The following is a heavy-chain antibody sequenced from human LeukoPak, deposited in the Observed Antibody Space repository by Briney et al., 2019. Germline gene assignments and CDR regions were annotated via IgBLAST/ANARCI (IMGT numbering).Heavy chain of an antibody. CDR2: ISSSGGRT. J-gene: IGHJ4*02. V-gene: IGHV3-64D*09. Sequence: PGGSLRLSCSASGFTFTSYAMHWFRQAPGKGLEYVSAISSSGGRTYYADSVRGRFTISRDNSKNTLYLQMSSLRAEDTAVYYCVKGRYSNSWYSSDYWGRGTLVTVSS. CDR3: VKGRYSNSWYSSDY. CDR1: GFTFTSYA. D-gene: IGHD6-13*01.